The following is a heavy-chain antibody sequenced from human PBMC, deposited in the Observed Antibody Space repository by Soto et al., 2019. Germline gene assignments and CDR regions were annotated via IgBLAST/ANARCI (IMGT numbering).Heavy chain of an antibody. D-gene: IGHD6-6*01. CDR2: ISGGGDGT. CDR1: GFTFNTFA. CDR3: AKDRPTTSSSKMDV. Sequence: GGSLRLSCAASGFTFNTFAMSWVRQAPGKGLEWVSTISGGGDGTYYADSVKGRFTISRDNSKNTMYLQMDSLRAEDTAVYYCAKDRPTTSSSKMDVWGKGTTVTVAS. J-gene: IGHJ6*04. V-gene: IGHV3-23*01.